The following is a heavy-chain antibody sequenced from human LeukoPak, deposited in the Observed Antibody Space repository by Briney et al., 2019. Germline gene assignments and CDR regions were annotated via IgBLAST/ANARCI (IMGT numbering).Heavy chain of an antibody. CDR2: IRYDGSYK. V-gene: IGHV3-30*02. Sequence: PGGSLRLSCAASGVTFSSYGMHWVRQAPGKGLEWVAFIRYDGSYKHYADSVKGRFTISRDNSKNTLYLQMNSLRAEDTAVYYCAYPASIFWSGYYFDYWGQGTLVTVSS. CDR1: GVTFSSYG. J-gene: IGHJ4*02. D-gene: IGHD3-3*01. CDR3: AYPASIFWSGYYFDY.